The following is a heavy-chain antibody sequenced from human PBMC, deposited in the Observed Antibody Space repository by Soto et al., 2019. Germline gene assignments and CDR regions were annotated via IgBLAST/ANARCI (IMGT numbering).Heavy chain of an antibody. CDR3: ARDRSVTTYYYYGMDV. CDR1: GFTFSSYS. J-gene: IGHJ6*02. V-gene: IGHV3-21*01. Sequence: PGGSLRLSCAASGFTFSSYSMNWVRQAPGKGLEWVSSISSSSSYIYYADSVKGRFTISRDNAKNSLYLQMNSLRAEDTAVYYCARDRSVTTYYYYGMDVWGQGTTVTVSS. CDR2: ISSSSSYI. D-gene: IGHD4-4*01.